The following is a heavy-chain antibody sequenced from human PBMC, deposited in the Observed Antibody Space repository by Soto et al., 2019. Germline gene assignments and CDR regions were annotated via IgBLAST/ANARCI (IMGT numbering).Heavy chain of an antibody. CDR1: GYTFTGYY. CDR3: ARDFSGSYSYFDY. CDR2: INPNSGGT. J-gene: IGHJ4*02. V-gene: IGHV1-2*04. Sequence: GASVKVSCKASGYTFTGYYIHWVRQAPGQGLEWMGWINPNSGGTNYAQKFQGWVTMTRDTSISTAYMELSRLRSDDTAVYYCARDFSGSYSYFDYWGQGTLVTVSS. D-gene: IGHD1-26*01.